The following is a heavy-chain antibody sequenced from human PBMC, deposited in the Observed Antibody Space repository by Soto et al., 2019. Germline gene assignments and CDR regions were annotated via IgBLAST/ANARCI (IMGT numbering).Heavy chain of an antibody. Sequence: GESLKISCTGSGYSFTSFWIGWVRQMAGEGLEWMGIIYPGDSDTTYSPSFQGQVTISADKSISTAYLQWSSLKASDTAMYYCARLYYHDRSGSGYFEYWGQGTLVTVSS. CDR3: ARLYYHDRSGSGYFEY. CDR1: GYSFTSFW. CDR2: IYPGDSDT. V-gene: IGHV5-51*01. D-gene: IGHD3-22*01. J-gene: IGHJ4*02.